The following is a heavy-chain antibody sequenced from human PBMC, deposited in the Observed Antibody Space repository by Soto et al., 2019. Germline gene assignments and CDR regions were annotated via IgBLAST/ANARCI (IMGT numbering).Heavy chain of an antibody. D-gene: IGHD6-25*01. CDR3: AREARGYGGGYSYYGMDV. CDR1: GGSFSDSA. Sequence: QVQLVRSGPEVKKPGSSVKVSCKASGGSFSDSALSWVRQAPGQGLEWMGGIIPLFGSPDYAQKFLGRVTVTADESTSTAYMELSRLRTEDTAVYYCAREARGYGGGYSYYGMDVWGQGTTVTVS. V-gene: IGHV1-69*01. J-gene: IGHJ6*02. CDR2: IIPLFGSP.